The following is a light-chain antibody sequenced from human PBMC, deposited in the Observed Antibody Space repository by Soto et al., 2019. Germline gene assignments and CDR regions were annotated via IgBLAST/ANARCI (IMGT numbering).Light chain of an antibody. Sequence: DIQMTQSPSSLSASVGDRVTITCQASQDISIYLNWYQQKPGKAPKLLIYDASNLETGVPSRFSGSGSGTDFTFTISSLQPEDIATYYCQQYDNLLSFGQGTRLEIK. CDR2: DAS. CDR1: QDISIY. V-gene: IGKV1-33*01. CDR3: QQYDNLLS. J-gene: IGKJ5*01.